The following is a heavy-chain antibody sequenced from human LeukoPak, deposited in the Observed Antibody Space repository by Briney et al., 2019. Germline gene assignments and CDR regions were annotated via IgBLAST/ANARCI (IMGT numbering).Heavy chain of an antibody. CDR3: AKPAEVDYYAESLYYFDY. V-gene: IGHV3-30*02. CDR1: GFTFSNYG. D-gene: IGHD3-10*01. Sequence: GGPLRLSCAASGFTFSNYGIHWVRQAPGKGLEWVAFIRYDGSNKYYADGGKGRLNISRDNSKNTLYLQMNSLRAEVTAVDYCAKPAEVDYYAESLYYFDYWGQGTLVTVSS. CDR2: IRYDGSNK. J-gene: IGHJ4*02.